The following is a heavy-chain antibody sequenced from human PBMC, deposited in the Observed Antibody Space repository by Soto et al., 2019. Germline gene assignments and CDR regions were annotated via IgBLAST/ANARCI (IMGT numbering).Heavy chain of an antibody. CDR1: GYTFTSYG. CDR2: ISAYNGNT. D-gene: IGHD5-12*01. V-gene: IGHV1-18*01. Sequence: ASVKVSCKASGYTFTSYGISWVRQAPGQGLEWMGWISAYNGNTNYAQKLQGRVTMTTDKSTSTAYMELRSLGSDDTAVYYCARVGGYDYYYYYMDVWGKGTTVTVSS. CDR3: ARVGGYDYYYYYMDV. J-gene: IGHJ6*03.